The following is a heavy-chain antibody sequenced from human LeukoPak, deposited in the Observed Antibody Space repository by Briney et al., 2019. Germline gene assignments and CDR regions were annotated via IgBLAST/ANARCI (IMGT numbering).Heavy chain of an antibody. J-gene: IGHJ4*02. D-gene: IGHD2-15*01. CDR1: GFTFSNHA. Sequence: GGSLRLSCAASGFTFSNHAMNWVRQAPGKGLEWVSIISGSGTVTYYADSVKGRFTISRDNSKNTLYLQMNSLRAEDTAVYYCAKTSVGEGRIIGSGYFDNWGQGTPVTVSS. V-gene: IGHV3-23*01. CDR2: ISGSGTVT. CDR3: AKTSVGEGRIIGSGYFDN.